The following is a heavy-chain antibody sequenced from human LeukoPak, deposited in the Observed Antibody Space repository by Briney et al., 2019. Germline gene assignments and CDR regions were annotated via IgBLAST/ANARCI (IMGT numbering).Heavy chain of an antibody. J-gene: IGHJ3*02. V-gene: IGHV4-34*01. CDR2: INHSGRVNSGRT. CDR1: GGSFSGYY. D-gene: IGHD2-21*01. CDR3: ARGAIRWDAFDI. Sequence: SETLSLTCAVYGGSFSGYYWSWIRQPPGKGLEWIGEINHSGRVNSGRTNYNPSLKSRVTISVDTSKNQFSLKLSSVTAADTAVYYCARGAIRWDAFDIWGQGTMVTVSS.